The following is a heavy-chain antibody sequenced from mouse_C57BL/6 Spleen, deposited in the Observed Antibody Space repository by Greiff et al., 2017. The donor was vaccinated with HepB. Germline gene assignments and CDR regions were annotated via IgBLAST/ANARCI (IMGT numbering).Heavy chain of an antibody. CDR3: ARAYYDSDGRFAY. V-gene: IGHV1-22*01. D-gene: IGHD2-4*01. CDR1: GYTFTDYN. J-gene: IGHJ3*01. Sequence: VQPQQSGPELVKPGASVKMSCKASGYTFTDYNMHWVKQSHGKSLEWIGYINPNNGGNSYNQKFKGKATLTVNKSSSTAYMELRSLPSEDSAVYYCARAYYDSDGRFAYWGQGTLVTVSA. CDR2: INPNNGGN.